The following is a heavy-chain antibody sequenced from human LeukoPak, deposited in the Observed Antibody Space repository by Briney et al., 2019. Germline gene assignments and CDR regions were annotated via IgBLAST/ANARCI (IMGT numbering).Heavy chain of an antibody. D-gene: IGHD6-19*01. CDR3: ARGLAVAVNN. CDR2: IYYSGST. V-gene: IGHV4-39*07. Sequence: SETLSLTCTVSGGSISSSSYYWGWIRQPPGKGLEWIGSIYYSGSTYYNPSLKSRVTISVDTSKNQFSLKLSSVTAADTAVYYCARGLAVAVNNWGQGTLVTVSS. J-gene: IGHJ4*02. CDR1: GGSISSSSYY.